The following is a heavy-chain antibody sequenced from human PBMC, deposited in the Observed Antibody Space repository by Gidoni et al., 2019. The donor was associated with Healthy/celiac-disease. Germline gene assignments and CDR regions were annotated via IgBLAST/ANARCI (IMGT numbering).Heavy chain of an antibody. D-gene: IGHD4-17*01. J-gene: IGHJ5*02. V-gene: IGHV4-59*01. CDR1: GGSISSYY. Sequence: QVQLQESGPGLVKPSETLSLTCPVSGGSISSYYWSWIRPPPVKGLEWIGYIYYSGSTNYNPSLKSRVTRSVDTSKNQFALKLSSVTAADTAVYYCARRAALDGYTVRWFDPWGQGTLVTVSS. CDR2: IYYSGST. CDR3: ARRAALDGYTVRWFDP.